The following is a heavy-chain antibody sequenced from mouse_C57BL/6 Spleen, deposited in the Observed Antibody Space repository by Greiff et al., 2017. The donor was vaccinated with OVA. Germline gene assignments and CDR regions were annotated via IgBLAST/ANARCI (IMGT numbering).Heavy chain of an antibody. CDR3: ARRYYGYDDYFDY. Sequence: QVQLQQPGAELVRPGTSVKLSCKASGYTFSSYWMHWVKQRPGQGLEWIGVIDPSDSYTNYNQKFKGKATLTVDTSSSTAYMQLSSLTSEDSAVYYCARRYYGYDDYFDYWGQGTTLTVSS. CDR2: IDPSDSYT. J-gene: IGHJ2*01. CDR1: GYTFSSYW. D-gene: IGHD2-2*01. V-gene: IGHV1-59*01.